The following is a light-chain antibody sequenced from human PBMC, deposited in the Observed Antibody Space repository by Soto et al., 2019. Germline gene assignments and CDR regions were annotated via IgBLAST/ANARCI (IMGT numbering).Light chain of an antibody. Sequence: ETVLTQSPVTPSCSTVQTPTVYCXXSQSVGGSSLAWYQQRPGQAPRLLIYDTSKRATGIPDRFSGSGSGTDFTLTISRLEPEDFAVYYCQQYQNSPRTFGQGTKVDIK. V-gene: IGKV3-20*01. CDR3: QQYQNSPRT. CDR1: QSVGGSS. CDR2: DTS. J-gene: IGKJ1*01.